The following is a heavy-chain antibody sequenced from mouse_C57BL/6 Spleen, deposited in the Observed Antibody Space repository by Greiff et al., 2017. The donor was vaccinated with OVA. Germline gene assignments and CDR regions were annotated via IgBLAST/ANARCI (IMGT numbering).Heavy chain of an antibody. CDR2: IDPETGGT. CDR1: GYTFTDYE. J-gene: IGHJ4*01. D-gene: IGHD3-2*02. CDR3: TGSSGSQAAMDY. V-gene: IGHV1-15*01. Sequence: QVHVQQSGAELVRPGASVTLSCKASGYTFTDYEMHWVKQTPVHGLEWIGAIDPETGGTAYNQKFKGKATLPADKASRPADLELRSLTSEDSAVYYWTGSSGSQAAMDYWGQGTSVTVSS.